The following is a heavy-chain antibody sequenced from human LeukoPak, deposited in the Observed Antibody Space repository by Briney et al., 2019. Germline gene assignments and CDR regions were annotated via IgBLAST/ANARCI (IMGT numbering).Heavy chain of an antibody. CDR3: ARGPTAPVVAATRDGQGFDY. D-gene: IGHD2-15*01. V-gene: IGHV3-30*04. Sequence: QPGRSLRLSCAASGFTFTSYAMHWVRQAPGKGLEWVAVISYDGSNKYYADSVKGRFTISRDNSKNTLYLQMNSLRAEDTAVYYCARGPTAPVVAATRDGQGFDYWGQETLVTVSS. J-gene: IGHJ4*02. CDR2: ISYDGSNK. CDR1: GFTFTSYA.